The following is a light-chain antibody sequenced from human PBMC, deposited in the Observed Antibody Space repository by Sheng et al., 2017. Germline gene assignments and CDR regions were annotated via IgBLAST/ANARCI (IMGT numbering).Light chain of an antibody. J-gene: IGKJ4*01. CDR2: RAS. V-gene: IGKV1-5*03. CDR1: QSISNS. CDR3: QQFNRYSIT. Sequence: DIQMTQSPSTLSASVGDRVIITCRASQSISNSLAWYQQKPGKAPEILIYRASTLNSGVPSRFRGSGSGTEFTLTISSLQPDDFATYYCQQFNRYSITFGGGTEGGEQT.